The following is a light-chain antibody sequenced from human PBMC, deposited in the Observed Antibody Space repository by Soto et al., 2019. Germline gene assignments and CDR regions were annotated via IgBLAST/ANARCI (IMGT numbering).Light chain of an antibody. CDR3: QQRSNGLT. Sequence: EIVLTQSPAILSLSPGERATLSCRASQSVDNYLAWYQQKPGQAPRLLIFDVFNRVTGIPARFSGSGSGTDFTLTISSLEPEDFAVYYCQQRSNGLTFGGGTKVEMK. V-gene: IGKV3-11*01. CDR1: QSVDNY. J-gene: IGKJ4*01. CDR2: DVF.